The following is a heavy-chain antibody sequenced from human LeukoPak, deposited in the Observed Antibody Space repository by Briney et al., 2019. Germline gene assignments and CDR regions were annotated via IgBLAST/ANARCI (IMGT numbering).Heavy chain of an antibody. CDR2: IYRGDST. CDR1: GFTGSSHY. V-gene: IGHV3-66*01. Sequence: GGSLRLSCVASGFTGSSHYMSWVRQAPGKGLEWVSVIYRGDSTYYADSVKGRFTISRDNSKNTLYLQMNSLRAEDTAVYYCAKDLGGATVTTSGSFDYWGQGTLVTVSS. CDR3: AKDLGGATVTTSGSFDY. D-gene: IGHD4-17*01. J-gene: IGHJ4*02.